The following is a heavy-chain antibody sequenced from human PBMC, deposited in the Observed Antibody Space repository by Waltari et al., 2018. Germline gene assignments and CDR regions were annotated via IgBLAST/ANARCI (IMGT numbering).Heavy chain of an antibody. V-gene: IGHV4-38-2*01. CDR2: IYHSGVT. Sequence: QVQLQESGPGLVKPSETLSLTCAVSGYSISSGYYWGWIRQPPGKGLEWIGSIYHSGVTYDDPSLKGRVTISVDTSKNQFSLKLSSVTAADTAVYYCASSFYSGYYMDVWGKGTTVTVSS. CDR1: GYSISSGYY. CDR3: ASSFYSGYYMDV. D-gene: IGHD2-15*01. J-gene: IGHJ6*03.